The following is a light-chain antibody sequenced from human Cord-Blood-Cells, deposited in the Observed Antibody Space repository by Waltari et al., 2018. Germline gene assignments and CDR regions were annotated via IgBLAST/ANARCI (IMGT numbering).Light chain of an antibody. CDR2: DGS. J-gene: IGLJ3*02. Sequence: QSALTQPASVSGSPGQSITISCPGTSSDVGGYHYVSWYQQHPGKAPKLMIYDGSNRPSGVSNRFSGSKSGNTASLTISGLQAEDEADYYCSSYTSSSTLEVFGGGTKLTVL. CDR3: SSYTSSSTLEV. V-gene: IGLV2-14*03. CDR1: SSDVGGYHY.